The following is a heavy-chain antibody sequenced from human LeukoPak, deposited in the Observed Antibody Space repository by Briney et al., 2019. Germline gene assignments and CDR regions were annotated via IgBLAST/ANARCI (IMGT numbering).Heavy chain of an antibody. CDR2: IKEDGSEK. Sequence: GGSLRLSCAASGFTFSTYWMSWVRQGPGRGLERVANIKEDGSEKSYVDSVKGRFTISRDNAKRSLYLQMNSLRAEDTAVYYCAREQWLSLDAFDIWGQGTMVTVSS. V-gene: IGHV3-7*01. CDR3: AREQWLSLDAFDI. D-gene: IGHD6-19*01. J-gene: IGHJ3*02. CDR1: GFTFSTYW.